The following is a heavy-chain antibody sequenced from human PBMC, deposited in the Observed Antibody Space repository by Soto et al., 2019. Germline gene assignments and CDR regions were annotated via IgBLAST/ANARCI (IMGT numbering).Heavy chain of an antibody. CDR3: ARASSSSSAADY. V-gene: IGHV4-31*03. CDR1: GESISSGGYY. Sequence: QVQLQESGPGLVKASQTLSLICSVSGESISSGGYYWSWIRHHPGKGLEWIGYIYDSESAYYNPSLKRRVAISMDTSKTHFAMKLRSVTAADTAVYYCARASSSSSAADYWGQGTLITVSS. CDR2: IYDSESA. J-gene: IGHJ4*02. D-gene: IGHD6-6*01.